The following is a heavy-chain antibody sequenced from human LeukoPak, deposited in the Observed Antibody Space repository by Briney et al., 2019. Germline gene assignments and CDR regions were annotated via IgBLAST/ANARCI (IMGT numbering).Heavy chain of an antibody. V-gene: IGHV3-30*02. CDR3: EKVMRPDSSCYRPAEYYNYMDV. CDR1: GFTFSSYA. Sequence: GVSLRLSCAASGFTFSSYAMHWVRQAPGKGLEWVAFIRYDGGNKNYADSVKGRFTISRDNSKNTLYLQLNTLRAEDTAVYYCEKVMRPDSSCYRPAEYYNYMDVWGKGTTVANSS. J-gene: IGHJ6*03. CDR2: IRYDGGNK. D-gene: IGHD3-22*01.